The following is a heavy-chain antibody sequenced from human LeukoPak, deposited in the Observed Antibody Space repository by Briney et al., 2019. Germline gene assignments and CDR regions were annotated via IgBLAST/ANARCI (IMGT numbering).Heavy chain of an antibody. CDR2: MNPNSGNT. CDR1: GYIFTNYD. D-gene: IGHD3/OR15-3a*01. Sequence: GASVKVSCKASGYIFTNYDINWVRQATGQGLEWMGWMNPNSGNTGYAQEFQGRVTITRNTSISTAYMELSSLRSEDTAVYYCARGVGLVPDYWGQGTLVTVSS. CDR3: ARGVGLVPDY. V-gene: IGHV1-8*03. J-gene: IGHJ4*02.